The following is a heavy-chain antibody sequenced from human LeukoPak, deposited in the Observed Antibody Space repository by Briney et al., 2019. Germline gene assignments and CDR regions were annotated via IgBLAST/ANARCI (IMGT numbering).Heavy chain of an antibody. J-gene: IGHJ4*02. Sequence: AGGSLRLSCAASGFSFSTYWMSWVRQAPGKGLEWVANIKQDGSEKYYVDSAKGRFTISRDNAKNSLYLQMNSLRAEDTAVYYCATDLGSSRPNFWGQGILVTASS. CDR2: IKQDGSEK. CDR1: GFSFSTYW. V-gene: IGHV3-7*01. D-gene: IGHD6-13*01. CDR3: ATDLGSSRPNF.